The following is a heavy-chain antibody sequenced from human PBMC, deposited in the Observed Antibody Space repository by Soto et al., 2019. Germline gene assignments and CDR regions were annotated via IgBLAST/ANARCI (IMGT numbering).Heavy chain of an antibody. V-gene: IGHV3-7*04. Sequence: EVQLVESGGGLVQPGGSLRLSCAASGFTFSNYWMNWVRQAPGKGLEWVANIKQDGSEFYYVDSVKGRFTISRDNAKNSLYLQMNNLRAGDTAVYHCARGGVLPTYWGQGTLVTVSS. D-gene: IGHD6-13*01. CDR3: ARGGVLPTY. CDR2: IKQDGSEF. CDR1: GFTFSNYW. J-gene: IGHJ4*02.